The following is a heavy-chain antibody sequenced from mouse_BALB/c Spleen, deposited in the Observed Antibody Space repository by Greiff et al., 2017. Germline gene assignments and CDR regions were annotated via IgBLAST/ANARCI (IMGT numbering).Heavy chain of an antibody. CDR1: GYTFTSYT. J-gene: IGHJ2*01. V-gene: IGHV1-4*01. Sequence: QVQLKQSGAELARPGASVKMSCKASGYTFTSYTMHWVKQRPGQGLEWIGYINPSSGYTNYNQKLKDKATLTADKSSSTAYMQLSSLTFADYAVYYCARNYRDYEVGFDYWGQGTTLTVSA. D-gene: IGHD2-13*01. CDR3: ARNYRDYEVGFDY. CDR2: INPSSGYT.